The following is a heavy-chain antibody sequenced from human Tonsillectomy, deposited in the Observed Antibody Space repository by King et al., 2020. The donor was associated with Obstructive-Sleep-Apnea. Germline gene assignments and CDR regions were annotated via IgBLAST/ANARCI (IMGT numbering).Heavy chain of an antibody. D-gene: IGHD5-12*01. CDR1: GFTFSNYA. CDR3: ANKSRGCSGYGKGSYWYFDL. J-gene: IGHJ2*01. Sequence: VQLVESGGGLVQPGGSLRLSCAASGFTFSNYAMSWVRQAPGKGLEWVSVISNSDGSTYYADSVKGRFTISRDNSKNTLYLQMNSLRAEDTAGYYCANKSRGCSGYGKGSYWYFDLWGRGTLVTVSS. V-gene: IGHV3-23*04. CDR2: ISNSDGST.